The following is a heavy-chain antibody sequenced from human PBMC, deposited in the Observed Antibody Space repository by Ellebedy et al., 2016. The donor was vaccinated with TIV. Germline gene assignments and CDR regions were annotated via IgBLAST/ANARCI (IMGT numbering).Heavy chain of an antibody. CDR2: MQQVGSEK. D-gene: IGHD5-12*01. CDR3: ARDPNSPGDTGYGDY. CDR1: GFTFSTYW. Sequence: PGGSLRLSCAASGFTFSTYWMSWVRQAPGKGLEWVANMQQVGSEKYYADSVKGRFTISRDNAKNSLYLQMNSLRAEDTAVYYCARDPNSPGDTGYGDYWGQGAVVTVSS. J-gene: IGHJ4*02. V-gene: IGHV3-7*03.